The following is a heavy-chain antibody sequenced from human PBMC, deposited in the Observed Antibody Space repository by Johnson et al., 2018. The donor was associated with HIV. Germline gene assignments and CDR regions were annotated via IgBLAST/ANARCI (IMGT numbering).Heavy chain of an antibody. CDR3: ARDVLYNFWSGYSDAFDI. Sequence: VQLVESGGGVVRPGGSLRLSCAASGFTFDDYGMSWVRQAPGKGLEWVSGINWNGGSTGYADSVKGRFTISRDNAKNSLYLQMNSLRAEDTALYYCARDVLYNFWSGYSDAFDIWGQGTMVTVSS. CDR2: INWNGGST. CDR1: GFTFDDYG. J-gene: IGHJ3*02. V-gene: IGHV3-20*04. D-gene: IGHD3-3*01.